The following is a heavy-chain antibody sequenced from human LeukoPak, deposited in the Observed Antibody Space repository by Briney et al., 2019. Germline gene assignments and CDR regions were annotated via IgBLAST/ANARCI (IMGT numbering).Heavy chain of an antibody. CDR3: ARGRGFSHGWPVDTYDM. Sequence: GGSLRLSCAASGFTFSSYSMNWVRQAPGKGLEWVSSISSSSSYIYYADSMKGRFTISRDNAKNSLYLQMNSLRGEDTAVDYCARGRGFSHGWPVDTYDMWGQGTKVTVSS. J-gene: IGHJ3*02. CDR1: GFTFSSYS. D-gene: IGHD5-18*01. V-gene: IGHV3-21*01. CDR2: ISSSSSYI.